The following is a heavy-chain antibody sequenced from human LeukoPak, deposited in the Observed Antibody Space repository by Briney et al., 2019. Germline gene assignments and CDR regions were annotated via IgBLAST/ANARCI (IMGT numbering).Heavy chain of an antibody. CDR2: ISYDGSNK. V-gene: IGHV3-30*18. CDR1: GFTFSSYG. J-gene: IGHJ4*02. D-gene: IGHD2-2*01. CDR3: AKGASRFDY. Sequence: GGSLRLSCAASGFTFSSYGMHWVRQAPGKGLEWVAVISYDGSNKYYADSVKGRFTIPRDNSKNTLYLQMNSLRAEDTAVYYCAKGASRFDYWGQGTLVTVSS.